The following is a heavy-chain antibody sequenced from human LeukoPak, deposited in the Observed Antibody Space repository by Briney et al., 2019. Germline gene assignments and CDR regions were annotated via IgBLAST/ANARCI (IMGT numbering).Heavy chain of an antibody. J-gene: IGHJ4*02. V-gene: IGHV3-23*01. Sequence: GGSLRLSCAASGFTFSSYAMSWVRQAPGKGLEWVSAISVSGGSTYYADSVKGRFTISRDNSKNTLYLQMNSVRAEDTAVYYCARLFVGYYYGSGTYWGHFDYWGQGTLVSVSP. CDR1: GFTFSSYA. D-gene: IGHD3-10*01. CDR3: ARLFVGYYYGSGTYWGHFDY. CDR2: ISVSGGST.